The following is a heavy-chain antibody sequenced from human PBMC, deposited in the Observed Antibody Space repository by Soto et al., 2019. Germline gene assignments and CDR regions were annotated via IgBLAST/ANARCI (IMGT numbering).Heavy chain of an antibody. D-gene: IGHD5-12*01. J-gene: IGHJ4*02. CDR1: GFTFSSYA. CDR3: ASIDSGYDYPTFDY. Sequence: GGSLRLSCAASGFTFSSYAMHWVRQAPGKGLEWVAVISYDGSNKYYADSVKGRFTISRDNSKNTLYLQMNSLRAEDTAVYYCASIDSGYDYPTFDYWGQGTLVTVSS. CDR2: ISYDGSNK. V-gene: IGHV3-30-3*01.